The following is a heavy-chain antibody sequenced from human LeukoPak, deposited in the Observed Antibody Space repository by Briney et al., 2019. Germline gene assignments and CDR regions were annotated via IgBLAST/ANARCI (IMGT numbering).Heavy chain of an antibody. CDR3: TTGYYYGSSAYTG. V-gene: IGHV3-15*01. CDR2: IKSKTDGETT. D-gene: IGHD5-12*01. J-gene: IGHJ4*02. CDR1: GFIFSNAW. Sequence: KSGGCLRPSRAAAGFIFSNAWTRWVRQAPGKGREWVGHIKSKTDGETTDYAAPVKGRFTISRDDSKNTLYLQMNSLKTEDTAVYYCTTGYYYGSSAYTGWGQGTLVTVSS.